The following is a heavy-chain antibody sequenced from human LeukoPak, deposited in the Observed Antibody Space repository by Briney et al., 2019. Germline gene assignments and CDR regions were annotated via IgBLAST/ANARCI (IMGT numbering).Heavy chain of an antibody. CDR3: ATVPPYYYDSSGYAADY. J-gene: IGHJ4*02. Sequence: ASVKVSCKASGYTFTGYYMHWVRQAPGQGLEWMGWINPNSGGTNYAQKFQGRVTKTRDTSISTAYMELSRLRSDDTAVYYCATVPPYYYDSSGYAADYWGQGTLVTVSS. CDR2: INPNSGGT. CDR1: GYTFTGYY. V-gene: IGHV1-2*02. D-gene: IGHD3-22*01.